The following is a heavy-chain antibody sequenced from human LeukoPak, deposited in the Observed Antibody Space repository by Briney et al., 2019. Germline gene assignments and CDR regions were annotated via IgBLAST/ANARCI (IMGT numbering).Heavy chain of an antibody. CDR3: AKAYSSGYWDYFDY. J-gene: IGHJ4*02. V-gene: IGHV3-23*01. CDR2: ISGSDGST. CDR1: GFTFRNYA. Sequence: GGSLRLSCAASGFTFRNYAMSWVRQAPGKGLEWVSGISGSDGSTYYADSVKGRFPISRDNSKNTLYMEMNSLRAEDSAVYYCAKAYSSGYWDYFDYWGQGTLVTVSS. D-gene: IGHD3-22*01.